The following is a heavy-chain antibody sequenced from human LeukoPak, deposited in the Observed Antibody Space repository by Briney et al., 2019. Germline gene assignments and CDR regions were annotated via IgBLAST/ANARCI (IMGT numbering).Heavy chain of an antibody. Sequence: GASVKVSCKTSGYTFTSYYIHWVRQAPGQGPEWAGTIDPADGTTTYALRFQGRVTMTRDMSTSTVYMDLSSLVSEDTAVYFCARGYYDSSGYYDAFDIWGQGTMVSVSS. D-gene: IGHD3-22*01. CDR3: ARGYYDSSGYYDAFDI. J-gene: IGHJ3*02. CDR2: IDPADGTT. CDR1: GYTFTSYY. V-gene: IGHV1-46*01.